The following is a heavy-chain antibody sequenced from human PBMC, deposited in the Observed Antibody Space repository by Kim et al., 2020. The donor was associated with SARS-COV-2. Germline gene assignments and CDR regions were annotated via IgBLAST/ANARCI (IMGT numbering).Heavy chain of an antibody. V-gene: IGHV4-59*08. CDR3: ARHLSSRIAVAGHLFDY. D-gene: IGHD6-19*01. Sequence: SETLSLTCTVSGGSISSYYWSWIRQPPGKGLEWIGYIYYSGSTNYNPSLKSRVTISVDTSKNQFSLKLSSVTAADTAVYYCARHLSSRIAVAGHLFDYWGQGTLVTVSS. CDR2: IYYSGST. J-gene: IGHJ4*02. CDR1: GGSISSYY.